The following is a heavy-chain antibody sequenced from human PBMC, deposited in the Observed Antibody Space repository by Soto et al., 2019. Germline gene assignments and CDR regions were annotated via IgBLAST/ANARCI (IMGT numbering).Heavy chain of an antibody. V-gene: IGHV1-2*02. CDR1: GYTFTGYH. CDR3: ARDYSSSWYYYYGMDV. Sequence: GASVKVSCKASGYTFTGYHMHWVRQAPGQGLEWMGWINPNSGGTNYAQKFQGRVTMTRDTSISTAYMELSMLRSDDTAVYYCARDYSSSWYYYYGMDVWGQGTTVTVSS. CDR2: INPNSGGT. D-gene: IGHD6-13*01. J-gene: IGHJ6*02.